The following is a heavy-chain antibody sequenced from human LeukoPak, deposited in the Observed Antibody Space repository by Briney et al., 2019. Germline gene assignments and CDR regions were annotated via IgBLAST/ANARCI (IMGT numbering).Heavy chain of an antibody. CDR1: GFTFSNAW. D-gene: IGHD3-9*01. V-gene: IGHV3-15*01. J-gene: IGHJ4*02. CDR2: IKSKTDGGTK. CDR3: STDQGGDILTGC. Sequence: PGGSLRLSCAASGFTFSNAWMSWVRQAPGKGLEWVGRIKSKTDGGTKDYAAPVRGRFTISRDDSENTLYLQMNSLKTEDTALYYCSTDQGGDILTGCWGQGTLVTVSS.